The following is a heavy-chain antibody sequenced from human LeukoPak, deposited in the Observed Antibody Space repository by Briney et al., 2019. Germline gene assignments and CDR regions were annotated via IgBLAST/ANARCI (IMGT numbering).Heavy chain of an antibody. V-gene: IGHV3-23*01. D-gene: IGHD3-3*01. Sequence: GGSLRLSCTASGFTFGDYAMSWVRQAPGKGLEWVSAISGSGGSTYYADSVKGRFTISRDNSKNTLYLQMNSLRAEDTAVYYCAKGAGVVIIPFDYWGRGTLVTVSS. CDR1: GFTFGDYA. CDR2: ISGSGGST. CDR3: AKGAGVVIIPFDY. J-gene: IGHJ4*02.